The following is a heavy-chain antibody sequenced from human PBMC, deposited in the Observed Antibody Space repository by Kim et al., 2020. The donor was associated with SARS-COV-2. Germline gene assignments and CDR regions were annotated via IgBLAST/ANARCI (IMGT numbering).Heavy chain of an antibody. CDR1: GFSLSTSGVG. CDR2: IYWDDDK. CDR3: AHSPGSHYHYDSSGYPY. D-gene: IGHD3-22*01. V-gene: IGHV2-5*02. J-gene: IGHJ4*02. Sequence: SGPTLVKPSQTLTLTCTFSGFSLSTSGVGVGWIRQPPGKALEWLALIYWDDDKRYSPSLKSRLTITKDTSKNQVVLTMTNMDPVDTATYYCAHSPGSHYHYDSSGYPYWGQGTLVTVSS.